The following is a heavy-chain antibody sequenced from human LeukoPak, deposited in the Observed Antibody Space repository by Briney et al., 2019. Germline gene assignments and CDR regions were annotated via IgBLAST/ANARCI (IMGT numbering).Heavy chain of an antibody. CDR1: GFTFSNYA. V-gene: IGHV3-7*03. CDR2: IKQDGSEK. D-gene: IGHD3-22*01. Sequence: PGGSLRLSCAASGFTFSNYAMSWVRQAPGKGLEWVATIKQDGSEKYYVDSVKGRFTISRDNAKNSLYLQMNSLRAEDTAVYYCARDIGVYYDSTLEGFYDYWGQGTLVTVSS. J-gene: IGHJ4*02. CDR3: ARDIGVYYDSTLEGFYDY.